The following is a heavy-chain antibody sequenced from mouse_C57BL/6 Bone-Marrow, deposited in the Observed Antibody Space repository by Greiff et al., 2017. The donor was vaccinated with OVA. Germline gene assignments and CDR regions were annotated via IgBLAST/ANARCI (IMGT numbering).Heavy chain of an antibody. D-gene: IGHD1-1*01. J-gene: IGHJ1*03. V-gene: IGHV7-3*01. CDR2: IRNKANGYTT. CDR3: ARYDCGSSHWYFDV. Sequence: EVHLVESGGGLVQPGGSLSLSCAASGFTFTDYYMSWVRQPPGKALEWLGFIRNKANGYTTEYSASVKGRFTISRDNSQSILNLQMNALRAEDSATYYCARYDCGSSHWYFDVWGTGTTVTVSS. CDR1: GFTFTDYY.